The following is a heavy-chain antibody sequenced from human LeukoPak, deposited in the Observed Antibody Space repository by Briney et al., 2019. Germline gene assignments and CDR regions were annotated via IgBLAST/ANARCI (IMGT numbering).Heavy chain of an antibody. CDR2: IYYSGST. V-gene: IGHV4-30-4*01. J-gene: IGHJ6*04. CDR1: GGSFSSGGYY. CDR3: ARAGFTMIRGYYYGMDV. D-gene: IGHD3-10*01. Sequence: SETLSLTCTVSGGSFSSGGYYWGWIRQPPGKGLEWIGYIYYSGSTYYNPSLKSRVTISVDTSKNQFSLKLSSVTAADTAVYYCARAGFTMIRGYYYGMDVWGKGTTVTVSS.